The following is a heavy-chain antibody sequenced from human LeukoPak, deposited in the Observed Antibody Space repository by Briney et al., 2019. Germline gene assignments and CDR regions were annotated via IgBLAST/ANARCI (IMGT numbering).Heavy chain of an antibody. V-gene: IGHV4-59*01. CDR3: ARGFRGASFDY. D-gene: IGHD1-26*01. CDR2: IFYSGST. J-gene: IGHJ4*02. Sequence: PSETLSLTCTVSGDSISSYSWSWIRQPPGKGLEWIGYIFYSGSTDSKPSLKSRVTISVDTSKNQFFLNVSSVTAADTAVYYCARGFRGASFDYWGQGTLVTVSS. CDR1: GDSISSYS.